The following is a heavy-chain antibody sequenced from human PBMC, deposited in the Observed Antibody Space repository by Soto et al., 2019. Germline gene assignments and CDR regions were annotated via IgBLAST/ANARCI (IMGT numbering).Heavy chain of an antibody. CDR2: ISGSGGST. Sequence: GGSLRLSCAASGFTFSSYAMSWVRQAPGKGLEWVSAISGSGGSTYYADSVKGRFTISRDNSKNTLYLQMNSLRAEDTAVYYCAKDLGQSYIVVVPAAMGGIAFDIWGQGTMVTVSS. V-gene: IGHV3-23*01. J-gene: IGHJ3*02. CDR1: GFTFSSYA. D-gene: IGHD2-2*01. CDR3: AKDLGQSYIVVVPAAMGGIAFDI.